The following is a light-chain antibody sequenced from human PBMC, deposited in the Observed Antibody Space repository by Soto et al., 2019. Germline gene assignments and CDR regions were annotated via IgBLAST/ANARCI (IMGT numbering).Light chain of an antibody. V-gene: IGLV3-21*02. CDR3: QVWDSSSDHYV. CDR2: DDG. Sequence: SSELTQPPSVSVAPGQTARITCGGDNIGSKSVHWYQQKPGQAPVLVVYDDGGRPSGLPERFSGSNSGNTATLTISRVEAGDEADYYCQVWDSSSDHYVFGSGTKVTVL. J-gene: IGLJ1*01. CDR1: NIGSKS.